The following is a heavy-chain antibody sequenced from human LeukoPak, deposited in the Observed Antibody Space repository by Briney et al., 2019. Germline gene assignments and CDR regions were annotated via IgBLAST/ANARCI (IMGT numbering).Heavy chain of an antibody. CDR2: IKQDGSEK. J-gene: IGHJ4*02. V-gene: IGHV3-7*03. D-gene: IGHD6-13*01. CDR3: AKALLGIAAAGSQDY. CDR1: GFTFSSYW. Sequence: PGESLRLSCAASGFTFSSYWMSWVRQAPGKGLEWVANIKQDGSEKYYVDSVKGRFTISRDNAKNSLYLQMNSLRAEDTAVYYCAKALLGIAAAGSQDYWGQGTLVTVSS.